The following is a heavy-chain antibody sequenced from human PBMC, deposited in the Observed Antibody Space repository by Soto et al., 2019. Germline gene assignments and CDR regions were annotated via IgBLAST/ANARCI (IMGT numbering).Heavy chain of an antibody. CDR2: IYYSGST. J-gene: IGHJ4*02. CDR3: ARSSTSANYFDY. CDR1: GGSISSGGYY. V-gene: IGHV4-31*03. D-gene: IGHD2-2*01. Sequence: QVQLQESGPGLVKPSQTLSLTCTVSGGSISSGGYYWSWIRQHPGKGLEWIGYIYYSGSTYYNPSLKSRVXXXVXTPKNQFSLKLSSVTAADTAVYYCARSSTSANYFDYWGQGTLVTVSS.